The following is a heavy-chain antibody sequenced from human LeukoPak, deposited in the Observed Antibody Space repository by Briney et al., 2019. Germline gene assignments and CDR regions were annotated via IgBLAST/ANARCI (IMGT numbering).Heavy chain of an antibody. CDR1: GFTVSSYG. Sequence: GGSLRLAWAASGFTVSSYGMSWVRQAPGKGREWVSAISGSGGSTYYADSVKGRFTISRDNSKNTLYLQMDSLRAEDTAVYYCAKDGGRLPYYGMDVWGQGTTVTVSS. CDR2: ISGSGGST. V-gene: IGHV3-23*01. J-gene: IGHJ6*02. D-gene: IGHD6-19*01. CDR3: AKDGGRLPYYGMDV.